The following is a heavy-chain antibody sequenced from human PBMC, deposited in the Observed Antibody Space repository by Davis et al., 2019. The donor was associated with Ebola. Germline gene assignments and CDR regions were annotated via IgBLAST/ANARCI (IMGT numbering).Heavy chain of an antibody. CDR1: GYTFTGYY. V-gene: IGHV1-2*04. CDR3: ARDHPKYYYYYYGMDV. Sequence: AASVKVSCKASGYTFTGYYMHWVRQAPGQGLEWMGWINPNSGGTNYAQKFQGWVTMTRDTSISTVYMELSSLRSEDTAVYYCARDHPKYYYYYYGMDVWGQGTTVTVSS. CDR2: INPNSGGT. J-gene: IGHJ6*02.